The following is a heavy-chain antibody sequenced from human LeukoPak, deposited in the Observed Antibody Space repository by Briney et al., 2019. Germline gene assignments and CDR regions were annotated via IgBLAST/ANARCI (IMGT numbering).Heavy chain of an antibody. CDR3: ARPGDSLDYYYYGMDV. D-gene: IGHD2-21*02. V-gene: IGHV4-59*12. Sequence: PSETLSLTCTVSGGSISSYYWSWIRQPPGKGLEWIGYIYYSGSTNYNPSLKSRVTISVDKSKNQFSLKLSSVTAADTAVYYCARPGDSLDYYYYGMDVWGQGTTVTVS. CDR2: IYYSGST. CDR1: GGSISSYY. J-gene: IGHJ6*02.